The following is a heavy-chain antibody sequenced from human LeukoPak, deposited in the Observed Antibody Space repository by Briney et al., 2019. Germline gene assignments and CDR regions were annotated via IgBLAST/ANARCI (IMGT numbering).Heavy chain of an antibody. CDR1: GGSISSSSYY. Sequence: SETLSLTCTVSGGSISSSSYYWGWIRQPPGKGLEWIGSIYYSGSTYYNPSLKSRVTISVDTSKNQFSLKLSSVTAADTAVYYCARQLSSSWYFDYWGQGTLVTVSS. V-gene: IGHV4-39*01. CDR2: IYYSGST. J-gene: IGHJ4*02. D-gene: IGHD6-13*01. CDR3: ARQLSSSWYFDY.